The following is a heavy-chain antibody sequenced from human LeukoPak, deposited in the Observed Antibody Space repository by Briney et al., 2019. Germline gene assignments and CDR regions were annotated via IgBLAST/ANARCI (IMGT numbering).Heavy chain of an antibody. J-gene: IGHJ4*02. Sequence: GGSLRLSCAASGFTFSSYAMHWGRQAPGKGLEWVAVISYDGSNKYYADSVKGRFTISRDNSKNTLYLQMNSLRAEDTAVYYCARDFSMVLDYWGQGTLVTVSS. V-gene: IGHV3-30-3*01. CDR1: GFTFSSYA. D-gene: IGHD3-10*01. CDR3: ARDFSMVLDY. CDR2: ISYDGSNK.